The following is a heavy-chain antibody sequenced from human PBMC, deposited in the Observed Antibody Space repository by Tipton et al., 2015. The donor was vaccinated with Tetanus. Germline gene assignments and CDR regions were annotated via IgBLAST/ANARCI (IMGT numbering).Heavy chain of an antibody. CDR3: ARPIAAAAVWPYDF. J-gene: IGHJ4*02. Sequence: TLSLTCAVSGESFSGHYWSWIRQAPGKGLEWVGEISASGSTNYNPSLESRITMSVDTTKKRISLRLASLMAADTAVYFCARPIAAAAVWPYDFWGQGTLVTVTS. CDR2: ISASGST. V-gene: IGHV4-34*01. D-gene: IGHD6-13*01. CDR1: GESFSGHY.